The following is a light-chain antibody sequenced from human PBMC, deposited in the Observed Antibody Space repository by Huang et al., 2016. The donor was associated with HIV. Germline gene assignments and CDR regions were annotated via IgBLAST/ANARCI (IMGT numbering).Light chain of an antibody. CDR3: QERGKEGFA. CDR1: PNVGNF. CDR2: DVS. Sequence: ETLVTQSPATLSLSPGERAPLSCKTSPNVGNFLAWYQQKPGQAPRLLIYDVSTRATGIPARFSGSGSGSDFTLTITSLESEDFAVYYCQERGKEGFAFGPGTKVEIK. J-gene: IGKJ3*01. V-gene: IGKV3-11*01.